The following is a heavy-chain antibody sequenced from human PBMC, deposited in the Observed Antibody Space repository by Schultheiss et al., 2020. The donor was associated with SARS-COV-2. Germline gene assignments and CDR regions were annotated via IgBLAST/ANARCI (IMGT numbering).Heavy chain of an antibody. CDR2: IYYSGST. CDR1: GGSISSYY. CDR3: ATLAVGYYGMDV. Sequence: SETLSLTCTVSGGSISSYYWIWIRQPPGKGLEWIGYIYYSGSTNYNPSLKSRVTISVDTSKNQFSLKLSSVTAADTAVYYCATLAVGYYGMDVWGQGTTVTVSS. D-gene: IGHD3-10*01. J-gene: IGHJ6*02. V-gene: IGHV4-59*08.